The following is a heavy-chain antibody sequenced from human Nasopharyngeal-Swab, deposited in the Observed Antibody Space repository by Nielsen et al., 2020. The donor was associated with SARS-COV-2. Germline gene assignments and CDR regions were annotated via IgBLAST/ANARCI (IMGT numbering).Heavy chain of an antibody. Sequence: WIRQPPGKGLEWIGSLYYSGSTYYNPSLKSRVTISVDTSKNQFSLKLSSVTAADTAVYYCARADYQLDYWGQGTLVTVSS. V-gene: IGHV4-39*01. D-gene: IGHD2-2*01. J-gene: IGHJ4*02. CDR3: ARADYQLDY. CDR2: LYYSGST.